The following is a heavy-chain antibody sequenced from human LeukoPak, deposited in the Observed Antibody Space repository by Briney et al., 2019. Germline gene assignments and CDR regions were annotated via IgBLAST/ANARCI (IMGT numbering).Heavy chain of an antibody. V-gene: IGHV4-34*01. CDR1: GGSFTIYS. Sequence: PSETLSLTCAVYGGSFTIYSWTWIRQSPGKGLEWIGEINHSGNTNYNPSLKSRVTISVDTSKNQFSLKLSSMTAADTAVYYCAAFKGVLWFGELLSDYWGQGTLVTVSS. CDR2: INHSGNT. D-gene: IGHD3-10*01. J-gene: IGHJ4*02. CDR3: AAFKGVLWFGELLSDY.